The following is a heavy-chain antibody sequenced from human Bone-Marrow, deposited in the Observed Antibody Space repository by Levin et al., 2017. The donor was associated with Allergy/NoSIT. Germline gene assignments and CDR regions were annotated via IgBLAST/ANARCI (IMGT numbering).Heavy chain of an antibody. V-gene: IGHV3-21*06. D-gene: IGHD4/OR15-4a*01. CDR1: GFIFSNHS. J-gene: IGHJ4*02. Sequence: GGSLRLSCSASGFIFSNHSINWVRQAPGKGLEWVSSNSSSSRYIHYADSVKGRVTISRDNAKNTLYLQMDRLRVEDTAMYYCARMGASRSSSGYYFDYWGQGTLVTVSS. CDR2: NSSSSRYI. CDR3: ARMGASRSSSGYYFDY.